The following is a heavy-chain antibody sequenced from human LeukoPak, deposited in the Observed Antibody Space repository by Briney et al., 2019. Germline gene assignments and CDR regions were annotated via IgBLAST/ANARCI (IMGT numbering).Heavy chain of an antibody. V-gene: IGHV7-4-1*02. D-gene: IGHD3-10*02. CDR2: INTNTGNP. CDR1: GYTFTSYA. Sequence: ASVKVSCKASGYTFTSYAMNWVRQAPGQGLEWMGWINTNTGNPTYAQGFTGRFVFSLDTSVSTAYLQISSLKAEDTAVYYCARPRFGELWVHYNWFDPWGQGTLVTVSS. J-gene: IGHJ5*02. CDR3: ARPRFGELWVHYNWFDP.